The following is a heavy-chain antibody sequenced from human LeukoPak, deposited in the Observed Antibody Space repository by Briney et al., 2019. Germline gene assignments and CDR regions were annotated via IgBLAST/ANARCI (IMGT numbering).Heavy chain of an antibody. J-gene: IGHJ4*02. CDR1: VFTVSSNS. Sequence: GGSLSLSCTVAVFTVSSNSMSWVRQASGKGLEWVSFIYSDNTHYSDSVKGRFTISRDNSKNTLYLQMNSLRAEDTAVYYCARRAGAYSHPYDYWGQGTLVTVSS. D-gene: IGHD4/OR15-4a*01. V-gene: IGHV3-53*01. CDR2: IYSDNT. CDR3: ARRAGAYSHPYDY.